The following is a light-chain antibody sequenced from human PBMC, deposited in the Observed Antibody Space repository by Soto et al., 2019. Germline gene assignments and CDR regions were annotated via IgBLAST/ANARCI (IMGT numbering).Light chain of an antibody. Sequence: QSALTQPASVSGSPGQSITVSCAGTSSDVGGYNLVSWYQQHPGKAPKLIIYEGTERPSGISPRFSGSKSGNTASLTISGLQAEDEADYYCSSYTSSSIYVFGPGTKVTV. CDR3: SSYTSSSIYV. J-gene: IGLJ1*01. CDR2: EGT. CDR1: SSDVGGYNL. V-gene: IGLV2-23*01.